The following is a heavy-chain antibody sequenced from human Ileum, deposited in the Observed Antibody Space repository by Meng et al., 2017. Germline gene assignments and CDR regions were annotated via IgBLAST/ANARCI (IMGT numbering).Heavy chain of an antibody. Sequence: QVPLEGAGPGLVRPSETLSLICTVSGGPVSTSDYQWGWIRQPPGKGLEWIGYAGTNYNPSLKSRVTISVDTSKRQFSLKLTSVTAADTAVYYCARDHWGSLDYWGQGILVTVSS. J-gene: IGHJ4*02. V-gene: IGHV4-61*08. CDR2: AGT. CDR3: ARDHWGSLDY. D-gene: IGHD7-27*01. CDR1: GGPVSTSDYQ.